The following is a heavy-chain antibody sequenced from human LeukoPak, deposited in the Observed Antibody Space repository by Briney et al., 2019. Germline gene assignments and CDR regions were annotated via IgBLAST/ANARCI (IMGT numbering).Heavy chain of an antibody. CDR1: GYTSTGYY. V-gene: IGHV1-18*04. Sequence: ASVKVSCKASGYTSTGYYMHWVRQAPGQGLEWMGWISAYNGNTNYAQKLQGRVTMTTDTSTSTAYMELRSLRSDDTAVYYCARDPSLSPYYDFWSGSQYYFDYWGQGTLVTVSS. D-gene: IGHD3-3*01. CDR2: ISAYNGNT. CDR3: ARDPSLSPYYDFWSGSQYYFDY. J-gene: IGHJ4*02.